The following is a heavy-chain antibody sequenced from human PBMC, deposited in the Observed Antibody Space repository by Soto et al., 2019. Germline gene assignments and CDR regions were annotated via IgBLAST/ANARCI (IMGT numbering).Heavy chain of an antibody. CDR3: AKALMIVGPLYYFDY. D-gene: IGHD3-22*01. V-gene: IGHV3-23*01. J-gene: IGHJ4*02. CDR2: ISGSGGST. CDR1: GFTFSSYA. Sequence: GGSLRLSCAASGFTFSSYAMSWVRQAPGKGLEWVSAISGSGGSTYYSDSVKGRFTISRDNSKNTLYLQMNSLRAEDTAVYYCAKALMIVGPLYYFDYWGQGTLVTVSS.